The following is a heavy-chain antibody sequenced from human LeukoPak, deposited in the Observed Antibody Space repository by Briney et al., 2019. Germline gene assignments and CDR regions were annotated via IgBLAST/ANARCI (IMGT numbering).Heavy chain of an antibody. CDR1: GFTFSSYV. Sequence: GGSLRLSCAASGFTFSSYVMSWVRQAPGKGLEWVSAISGSGGSTYYADSVKGRSTISRGNSKNTLYLQMNSLRAEDTAVYYCAKDHTAMAPGWFDPWGQGTLVTVSS. J-gene: IGHJ5*02. CDR3: AKDHTAMAPGWFDP. D-gene: IGHD5-18*01. CDR2: ISGSGGST. V-gene: IGHV3-23*01.